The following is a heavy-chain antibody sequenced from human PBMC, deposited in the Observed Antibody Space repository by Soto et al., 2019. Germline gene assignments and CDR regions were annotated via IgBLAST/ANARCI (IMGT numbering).Heavy chain of an antibody. D-gene: IGHD1-26*01. CDR1: GASFTTYY. CDR2: IFYSGHL. J-gene: IGHJ4*02. V-gene: IGHV4-59*01. CDR3: AREGGGYRFDY. Sequence: QVQLQESGPGLVKPSETLSLTCTVSGASFTTYYWSWIRQPPGKGLEWIGYIFYSGHLKYNPSLKSPLTISVDPPKTQIPRGLPSVTAADTAVYYWAREGGGYRFDYWGQGTLVTVSS.